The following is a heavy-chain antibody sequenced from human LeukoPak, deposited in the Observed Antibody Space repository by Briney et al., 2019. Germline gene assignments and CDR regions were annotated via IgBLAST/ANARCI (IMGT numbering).Heavy chain of an antibody. CDR1: GDTFTGYY. J-gene: IGHJ4*02. CDR3: ARDHISNWSSDFDF. CDR2: INPNSGYT. V-gene: IGHV1-2*02. D-gene: IGHD6-13*01. Sequence: ASVKVSCKASGDTFTGYYIHWVRQAPGQGLEWMGWINPNSGYTDYAQNFQGRVTMTSDTSISTAYVELNRLNSDDTAVYYCARDHISNWSSDFDFWGQGTRVTVSS.